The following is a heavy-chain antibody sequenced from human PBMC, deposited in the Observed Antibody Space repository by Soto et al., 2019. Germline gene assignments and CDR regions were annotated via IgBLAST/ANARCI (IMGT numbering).Heavy chain of an antibody. D-gene: IGHD6-6*01. J-gene: IGHJ4*02. Sequence: QVQLQESGPGLVKPSQTLSLTCSVSGGSISSDDYYWTWIRQAPGEGLEWIGYIYYTGRTLYNPSLESRVAISIDTAQNQFSLEVISVSDAYTAVYFCARDRSNSPDAIDDWGRGTLVSVSS. CDR3: ARDRSNSPDAIDD. CDR2: IYYTGRT. CDR1: GGSISSDDYY. V-gene: IGHV4-30-4*01.